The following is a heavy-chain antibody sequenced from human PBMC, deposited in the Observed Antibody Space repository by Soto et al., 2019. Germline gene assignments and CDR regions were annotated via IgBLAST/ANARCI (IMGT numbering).Heavy chain of an antibody. Sequence: ASVKVSCKASGYTFTSYYISWVRQAPGQGLEWMGWISAYNGNTNYAQKLQGRVTMTTDTSTSTAFMELTSLRSADTAVYYCARGGHIAVVTDSFDSWGQGTLVTVSS. CDR2: ISAYNGNT. V-gene: IGHV1-18*01. CDR1: GYTFTSYY. D-gene: IGHD2-21*02. CDR3: ARGGHIAVVTDSFDS. J-gene: IGHJ4*02.